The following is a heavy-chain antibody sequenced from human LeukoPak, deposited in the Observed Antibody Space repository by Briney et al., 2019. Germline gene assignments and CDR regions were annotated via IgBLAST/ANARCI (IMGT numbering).Heavy chain of an antibody. CDR2: ISGSGGST. Sequence: GGALRISLAAPGFNLSSFSKSWVRQAPRKGLEWVSAISGSGGSTYYADSVKGRFTISRDNSKNTLYLQMNSLRAEDTAVYYCANLLIPLDYWGQGTLVTVSS. CDR3: ANLLIPLDY. V-gene: IGHV3-23*01. CDR1: GFNLSSFS. J-gene: IGHJ4*02. D-gene: IGHD2-21*01.